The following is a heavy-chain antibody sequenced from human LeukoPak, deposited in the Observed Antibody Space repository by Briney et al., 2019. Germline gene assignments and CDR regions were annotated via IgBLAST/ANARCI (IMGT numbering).Heavy chain of an antibody. D-gene: IGHD2-2*01. V-gene: IGHV1-8*03. J-gene: IGHJ6*03. CDR2: INYNSGNT. CDR1: GYAFTSYD. CDR3: ARSSTSWNYYYYYMDV. Sequence: SVQVSSKASGYAFTSYDNKWVRRATGQGLQWMGWINYNSGNTGYAQKFQGRVTITRNTSINTAYLELSSLRSEDTAVYYCARSSTSWNYYYYYMDVWGKGTTVTVSS.